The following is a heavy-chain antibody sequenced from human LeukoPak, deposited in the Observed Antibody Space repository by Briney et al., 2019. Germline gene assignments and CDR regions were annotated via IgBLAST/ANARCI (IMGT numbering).Heavy chain of an antibody. D-gene: IGHD2-2*01. J-gene: IGHJ4*02. CDR1: GFTFSIYS. V-gene: IGHV3-48*01. CDR2: ISSDSSSI. CDR3: ARERGYCTDTSCYGFDY. Sequence: PGGSLRLSCAASGFTFSIYSMNWVRQAPGKGPERVSKISSDSSSIYYADSVKGRFTISRDNAKNSLYLQMNNLRAEDTAVYYCARERGYCTDTSCYGFDYWGQGILVTVSS.